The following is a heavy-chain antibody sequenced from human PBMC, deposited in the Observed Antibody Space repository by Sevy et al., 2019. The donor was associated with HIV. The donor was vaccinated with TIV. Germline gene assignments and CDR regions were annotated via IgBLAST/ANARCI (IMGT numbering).Heavy chain of an antibody. J-gene: IGHJ6*02. CDR1: GFTFSSYS. CDR3: ARDRCSSTSCYRDYYYGMDV. Sequence: GGSLRLSFAASGFTFSSYSMNWVRQAPGKGLEWVSYISSSRSTIYYADSVKGRFTISRDNAKNSLYLQMNSLRAEDTAVYYCARDRCSSTSCYRDYYYGMDVWGQGTTVTVSS. V-gene: IGHV3-48*01. CDR2: ISSSRSTI. D-gene: IGHD2-2*02.